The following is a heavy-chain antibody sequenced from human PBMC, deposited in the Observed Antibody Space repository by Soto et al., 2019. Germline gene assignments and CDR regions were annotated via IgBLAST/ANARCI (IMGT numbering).Heavy chain of an antibody. CDR3: AIMGFTYGTASV. V-gene: IGHV4-30-4*01. CDR2: IYYSGST. D-gene: IGHD2-8*01. J-gene: IGHJ4*02. Sequence: KTSETLSLTCSVSGASISSGDYYWSWIRQAPGKGLEWIGHIYYSGSTHYKASLKSRVTISVDTSKTQFSLNLTSVTAADTALYYCAIMGFTYGTASVWGQGTQVTVSS. CDR1: GASISSGDYY.